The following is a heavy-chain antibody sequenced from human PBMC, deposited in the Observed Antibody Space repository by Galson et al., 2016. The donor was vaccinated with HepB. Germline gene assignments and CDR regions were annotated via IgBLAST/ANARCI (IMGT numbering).Heavy chain of an antibody. V-gene: IGHV3-33*01. CDR2: IWHDGSNE. J-gene: IGHJ4*02. CDR3: AREIQGRWYYFDY. Sequence: SLRLSCAASSFSFSTYGMHWVRQAPGKGLEWVAVIWHDGSNEQYADSVKGRFTISRDNSKSTLNLQMNSLRVEDTAVYYCAREIQGRWYYFDYWGQGTLVTVSS. CDR1: SFSFSTYG. D-gene: IGHD3-16*01.